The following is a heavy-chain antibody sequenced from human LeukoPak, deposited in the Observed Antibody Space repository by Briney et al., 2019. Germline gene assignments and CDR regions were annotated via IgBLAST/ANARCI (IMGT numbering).Heavy chain of an antibody. Sequence: PSETLSLTCTVSGGSISSYYWSWIRQPPGKGLEWIGEINHSGSTNYNPSLKSRVTISVDTSKNQFSLKLSSVTAADTAVYYCARGVKYSGPGRKGYYFDYWGQGTLVTVSS. CDR3: ARGVKYSGPGRKGYYFDY. D-gene: IGHD2-15*01. V-gene: IGHV4-34*01. CDR1: GGSISSYY. J-gene: IGHJ4*02. CDR2: INHSGST.